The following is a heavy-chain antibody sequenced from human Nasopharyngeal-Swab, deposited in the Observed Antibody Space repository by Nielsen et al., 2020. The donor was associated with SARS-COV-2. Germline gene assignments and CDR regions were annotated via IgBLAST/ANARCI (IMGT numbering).Heavy chain of an antibody. CDR2: ISSSSSYI. J-gene: IGHJ4*02. CDR3: ARDHDYGDYYFDY. V-gene: IGHV3-21*01. D-gene: IGHD4-17*01. Sequence: WIRQPPGKGLEWVSSISSSSSYIYYADSVKGRFTISRDNTKNSLYLQMTSLRAEDTAVYYCARDHDYGDYYFDYWGQGTLVTVSS.